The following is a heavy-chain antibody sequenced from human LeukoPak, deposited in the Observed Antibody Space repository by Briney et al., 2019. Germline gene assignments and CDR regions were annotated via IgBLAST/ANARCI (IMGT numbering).Heavy chain of an antibody. CDR3: AKDPSETMIVAYKTYG. V-gene: IGHV3-23*01. CDR1: GFTFSSYG. Sequence: GGSLRLSCAASGFTFSSYGMHWVRQAPGKGLEWVSAISGSGGSTYYADSVKGRFTISRDNSKNTLYLQMNSLRAEDTAVYYCAKDPSETMIVAYKTYGWGQGTLVTVSS. J-gene: IGHJ4*02. CDR2: ISGSGGST. D-gene: IGHD3-22*01.